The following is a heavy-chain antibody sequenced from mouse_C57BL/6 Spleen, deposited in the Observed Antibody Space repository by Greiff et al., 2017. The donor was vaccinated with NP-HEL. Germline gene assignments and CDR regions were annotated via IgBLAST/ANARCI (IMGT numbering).Heavy chain of an antibody. CDR2: IYPGSGST. D-gene: IGHD1-1*01. CDR3: ASGPDYYGSSYLFDY. V-gene: IGHV1-55*01. Sequence: QVQLQQPGAELVKPGASVKMSCKASGYTFTSYWITWVKQRPGQGLEWIGDIYPGSGSTNYNEKFKSKATLTVDTSSSTAYMQLSSLTSEDSAVYYCASGPDYYGSSYLFDYWGQGTTLTVSS. CDR1: GYTFTSYW. J-gene: IGHJ2*01.